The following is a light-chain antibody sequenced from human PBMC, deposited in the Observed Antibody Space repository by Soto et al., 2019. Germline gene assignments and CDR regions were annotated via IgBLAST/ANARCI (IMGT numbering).Light chain of an antibody. Sequence: QSVLTQPPSVSGAPGQRVTISCTGSSSNIGAGYDVHWYQQLPGTAPKLLIYGNSNRPSGVPDRFSGSKSGTSASLAITGLQADDEADYYCQSYDSSLSGWVFGGGTKFTVL. CDR2: GNS. CDR3: QSYDSSLSGWV. CDR1: SSNIGAGYD. J-gene: IGLJ3*02. V-gene: IGLV1-40*01.